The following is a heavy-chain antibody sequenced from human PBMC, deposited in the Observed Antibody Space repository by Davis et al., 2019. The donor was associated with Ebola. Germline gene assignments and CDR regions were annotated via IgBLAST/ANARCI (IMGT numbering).Heavy chain of an antibody. V-gene: IGHV3-11*01. CDR2: ISSSGSTI. Sequence: GESLKISCAASGFTFSDYYMSWIRQAPGKGLEWVLYISSSGSTIYYADSVKGRFTISRDNAKNSLYLQMNSLRAEDTAVYYCARESPRAYCGGDCYPAGYWGQGTLVTVSS. D-gene: IGHD2-21*01. CDR1: GFTFSDYY. J-gene: IGHJ4*02. CDR3: ARESPRAYCGGDCYPAGY.